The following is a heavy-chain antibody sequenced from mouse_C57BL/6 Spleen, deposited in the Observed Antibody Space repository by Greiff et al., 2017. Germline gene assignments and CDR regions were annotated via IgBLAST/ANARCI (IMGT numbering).Heavy chain of an antibody. CDR3: ARGVYYYGSSYRYFDV. D-gene: IGHD1-1*01. CDR2: IDPSDSYT. CDR1: GYTFTSYW. J-gene: IGHJ1*03. Sequence: QVQLQQPGAELVKPGASVKLSCKASGYTFTSYWMHWVKQRPGQGLEWIGEIDPSDSYTNYNQKFKGKSTLTVDKSSSTAYMQLSSLTSEDSAVYYCARGVYYYGSSYRYFDVWGTGTTVTVSS. V-gene: IGHV1-69*01.